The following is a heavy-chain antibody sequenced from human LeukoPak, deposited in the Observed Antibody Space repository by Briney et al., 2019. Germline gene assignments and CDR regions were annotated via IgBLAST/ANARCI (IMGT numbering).Heavy chain of an antibody. V-gene: IGHV4-4*02. Sequence: SETLSLTCAVSGGSILTTNWWSWVRQPPGKGLEWIGEVHLSGASNYNPSLKSRVNMSIDKSKNQLSLELTSVTAADTAIYYCTRESGASSPFGFWGQGTLVTVSS. D-gene: IGHD1-26*01. CDR2: VHLSGAS. J-gene: IGHJ4*02. CDR1: GGSILTTNW. CDR3: TRESGASSPFGF.